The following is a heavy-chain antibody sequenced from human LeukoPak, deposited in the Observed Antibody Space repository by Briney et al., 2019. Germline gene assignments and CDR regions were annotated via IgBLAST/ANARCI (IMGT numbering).Heavy chain of an antibody. Sequence: RPGGSLRLSCAASGFTFSSYSMNWVRQAPGKGLEWVSSISSSSSYIYYADSVKGRFTISRDNAKNSLYLQMNSLRAEDTAVYYCARDSLHTQWLDPHFDYWGQGTLVTVSS. V-gene: IGHV3-21*01. J-gene: IGHJ4*02. CDR2: ISSSSSYI. D-gene: IGHD6-19*01. CDR1: GFTFSSYS. CDR3: ARDSLHTQWLDPHFDY.